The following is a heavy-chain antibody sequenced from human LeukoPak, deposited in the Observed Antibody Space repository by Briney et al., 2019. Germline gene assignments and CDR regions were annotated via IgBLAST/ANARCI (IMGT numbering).Heavy chain of an antibody. V-gene: IGHV4-59*01. Sequence: SETLSLTCTVSGGSISSYYWSWIRKSPGKGLECIGYIHYTGSTNYNPSLKSRVTISVETSKNQFSLKLKSVTAADTAVYYCARGGYYGSGNDFRFDPWGQGTLVTVSS. CDR1: GGSISSYY. J-gene: IGHJ5*02. D-gene: IGHD3-10*01. CDR3: ARGGYYGSGNDFRFDP. CDR2: IHYTGST.